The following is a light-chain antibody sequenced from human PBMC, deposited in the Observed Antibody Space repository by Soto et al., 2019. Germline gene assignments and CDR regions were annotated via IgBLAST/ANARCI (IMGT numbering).Light chain of an antibody. CDR1: RSDVGAYNY. CDR2: EVT. Sequence: QSVLTQPPSASGSPGQSVTIYCTGTRSDVGAYNYVSWYQQHPGKAPKLIIYEVTKRPSGVPDRFSGSKSGNTASLTVSGLQAGDEADYYCSSYAGTSMVFGGGTKLTV. V-gene: IGLV2-8*01. J-gene: IGLJ2*01. CDR3: SSYAGTSMV.